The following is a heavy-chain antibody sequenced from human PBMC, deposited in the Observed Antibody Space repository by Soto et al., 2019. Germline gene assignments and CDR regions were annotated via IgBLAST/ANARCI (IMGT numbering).Heavy chain of an antibody. J-gene: IGHJ4*02. CDR1: GFTFSSRA. CDR2: ISGSGGRT. V-gene: IGHV3-23*01. D-gene: IGHD2-2*01. CDR3: VLPSGGCGSDICYAALFDH. Sequence: EVQLLDSGGGLVQPGGSLRLSCAASGFTFSSRAMGWVRQAPGMGPEWVSGISGSGGRTYYADSVQGRFTISRDNSQNILYLQMNSLTVEDTAVYYCVLPSGGCGSDICYAALFDHWGQGALVTVSA.